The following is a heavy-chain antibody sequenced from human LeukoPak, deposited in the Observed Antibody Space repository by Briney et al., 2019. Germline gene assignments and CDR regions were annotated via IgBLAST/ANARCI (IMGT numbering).Heavy chain of an antibody. V-gene: IGHV4-4*07. CDR2: IYTSGST. D-gene: IGHD3-22*01. CDR3: ARDSPEVYYYDSSGYYAAGFDY. Sequence: SETLSLTCTVSGGSISSYYWSWIRQPAGKGLEWIGRIYTSGSTNYNPSLKSRVTMSVDTSKNQFSLKLSSVTAADTAVYYCARDSPEVYYYDSSGYYAAGFDYWGQGTLVTVSS. CDR1: GGSISSYY. J-gene: IGHJ4*02.